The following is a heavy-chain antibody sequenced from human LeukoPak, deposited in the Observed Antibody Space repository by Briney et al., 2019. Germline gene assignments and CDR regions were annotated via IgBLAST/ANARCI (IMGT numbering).Heavy chain of an antibody. J-gene: IGHJ4*02. V-gene: IGHV2-5*02. CDR3: AHRVIINGLYYDSSGYFDY. D-gene: IGHD3-22*01. CDR2: IYWDDDK. Sequence: SGPSLVKPTQTLTLTCTFSGFSLTTSGVAVGWIRQPQGKALEWLALIYWDDDKRYSPSLKSRLTITKDTSKNQVVLTLTNMDPVDTATYYCAHRVIINGLYYDSSGYFDYWGRGTLVTVSS. CDR1: GFSLTTSGVA.